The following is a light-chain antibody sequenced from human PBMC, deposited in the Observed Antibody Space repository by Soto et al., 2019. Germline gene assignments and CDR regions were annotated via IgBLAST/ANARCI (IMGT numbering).Light chain of an antibody. Sequence: ETVLTQSPGTLSLSPGERATLSCRASQSFNSIYLAWYQQKPGQAPRLLIYGASNRATGIPDRFSGSGSGTDSTLTISRLEPEDFAVYYCQQYGSSGTFGQGTKVDIK. V-gene: IGKV3-20*01. CDR2: GAS. CDR3: QQYGSSGT. J-gene: IGKJ1*01. CDR1: QSFNSIY.